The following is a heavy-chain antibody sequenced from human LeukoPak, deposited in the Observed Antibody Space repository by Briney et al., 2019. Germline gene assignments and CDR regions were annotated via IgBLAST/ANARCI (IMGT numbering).Heavy chain of an antibody. J-gene: IGHJ5*02. D-gene: IGHD2-21*01. CDR3: VRGDVGFDP. CDR2: IGKAGDT. Sequence: GGSLRLSCTASGFTFSSYDMHWVRQASGEGLEWVSGIGKAGDTYYLGSVKGRFTISREDAKNSLYLQMNSLRVGDTAVYYCVRGDVGFDPWGQGTLVTVSS. CDR1: GFTFSSYD. V-gene: IGHV3-13*01.